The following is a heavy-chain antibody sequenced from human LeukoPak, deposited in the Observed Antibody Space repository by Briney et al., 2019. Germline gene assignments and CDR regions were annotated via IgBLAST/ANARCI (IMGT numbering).Heavy chain of an antibody. D-gene: IGHD3-9*01. CDR2: IYTSGST. CDR1: GGSFSGYY. J-gene: IGHJ5*02. V-gene: IGHV4-4*07. CDR3: ARERFYDILTGPTTRYHWFDP. Sequence: PSETLSLTCAVYGGSFSGYYWSWIRQPPGKGLEWIGRIYTSGSTNYNPSLKSRVTMSVDTSKNQFSLKLSSVTAADTAVYYCARERFYDILTGPTTRYHWFDPWGQGTLVTVSS.